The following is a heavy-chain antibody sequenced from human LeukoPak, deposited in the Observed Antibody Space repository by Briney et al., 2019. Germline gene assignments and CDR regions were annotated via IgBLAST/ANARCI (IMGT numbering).Heavy chain of an antibody. CDR3: ARGDDNGDYEAID. V-gene: IGHV1-2*02. CDR2: INPNSGGT. D-gene: IGHD4-17*01. J-gene: IGHJ4*02. Sequence: ASVKVSCKASGYTFTGNYIHWVRQAPGQGLEWMGWINPNSGGTNYAQKFQGRVTMTRDTSISTAYMELSRLRSDDTAVYYCARGDDNGDYEAIDWGQGTLVTVSS. CDR1: GYTFTGNY.